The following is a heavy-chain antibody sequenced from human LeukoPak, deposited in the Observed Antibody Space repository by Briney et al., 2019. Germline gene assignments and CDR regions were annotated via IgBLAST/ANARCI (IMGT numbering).Heavy chain of an antibody. CDR1: GGSISSSSYY. Sequence: SETLSLTCTVSGGSISSSSYYWGWIRQPPGRGLEWIGSIYYSGSTYYNPSLKSRVTISVDTSKNQFSLKLSSVTAADTAVYYCARDLSYDSSYFDYWGQGTLVTVSS. CDR2: IYYSGST. D-gene: IGHD3-22*01. V-gene: IGHV4-39*07. J-gene: IGHJ4*02. CDR3: ARDLSYDSSYFDY.